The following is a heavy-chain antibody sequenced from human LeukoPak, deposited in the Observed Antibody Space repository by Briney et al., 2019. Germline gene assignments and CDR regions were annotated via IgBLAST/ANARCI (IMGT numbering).Heavy chain of an antibody. J-gene: IGHJ5*02. CDR1: GYPFTSYG. CDR2: ISAYNGNT. D-gene: IGHD1-26*01. V-gene: IGHV1-18*01. CDR3: ARNGQWELANWFDP. Sequence: ASVKVSCKASGYPFTSYGISWVRQAPGQGLEWMGWISAYNGNTNYAQKLQGRVTMTTDTSTSTAYMELRSLRSDDTAVYYCARNGQWELANWFDPWGQGTLVTVSS.